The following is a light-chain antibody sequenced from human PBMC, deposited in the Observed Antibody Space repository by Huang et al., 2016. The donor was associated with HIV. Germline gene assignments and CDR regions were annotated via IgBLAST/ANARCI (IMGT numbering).Light chain of an antibody. Sequence: DIVMTQSPDSLVVSLGEGATINCKSSQTISYNKNYLAWYQQKPGQSPKLLIYWASTRESGVPDLFSGSGSGTDFTLTISSLQAEDVAVYYCQQYYSKPLTFGGGTKVEIK. CDR1: QTISYNKNY. V-gene: IGKV4-1*01. J-gene: IGKJ4*01. CDR3: QQYYSKPLT. CDR2: WAS.